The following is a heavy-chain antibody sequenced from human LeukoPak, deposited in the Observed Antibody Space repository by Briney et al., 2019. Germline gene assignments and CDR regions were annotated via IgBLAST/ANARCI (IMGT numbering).Heavy chain of an antibody. CDR1: GFTFSSYW. V-gene: IGHV3-7*01. D-gene: IGHD3-3*01. CDR3: ARDGRATLSRSGYPYNWFDP. J-gene: IGHJ5*02. Sequence: PGGSLRLSCAASGFTFSSYWMSWVRQAPGKGLEWVANIKQDGSEKYYVDSVKGRFTISRDNAKNSLYLQMNSLRAEDTAVYYCARDGRATLSRSGYPYNWFDPWGQGTLVTASS. CDR2: IKQDGSEK.